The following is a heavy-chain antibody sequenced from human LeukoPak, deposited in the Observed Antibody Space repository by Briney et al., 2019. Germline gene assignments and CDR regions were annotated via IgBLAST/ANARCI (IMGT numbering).Heavy chain of an antibody. CDR3: ARHDLAVAGNAHYFQH. CDR1: GGSISSYY. J-gene: IGHJ1*01. Sequence: VKPSETLSLTCTVSGGSISSYYWSWIRQPPGKGLEWIGYIYYSGSTNYNPSLKSRVTISVDTSKNQFSLKLSSVTAADTAIYYCARHDLAVAGNAHYFQHWGQGTLVTVSS. CDR2: IYYSGST. D-gene: IGHD6-19*01. V-gene: IGHV4-59*08.